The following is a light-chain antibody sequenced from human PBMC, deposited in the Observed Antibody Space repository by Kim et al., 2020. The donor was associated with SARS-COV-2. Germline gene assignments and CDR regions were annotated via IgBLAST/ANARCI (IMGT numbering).Light chain of an antibody. J-gene: IGKJ1*01. CDR1: QSVRSSY. V-gene: IGKV3-20*01. CDR2: GAS. Sequence: EIVLTQSPGTLSLSPGERATLSCRASQSVRSSYLAWYQQKPGQAPRLLIYGASSRATGIPDRFSGSGSGTDFTLTISRLEPEDFAVYYCQQYDNWPGTFGQGTKVDIK. CDR3: QQYDNWPGT.